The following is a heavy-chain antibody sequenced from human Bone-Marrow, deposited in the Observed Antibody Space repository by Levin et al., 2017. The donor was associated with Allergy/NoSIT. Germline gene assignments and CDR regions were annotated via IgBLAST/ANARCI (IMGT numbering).Heavy chain of an antibody. CDR3: ARGREEGEYCSGGSCYYSYYYYMDV. CDR1: GGSISSYY. Sequence: SETLSLTCTVSGGSISSYYWSWIRQPPGKGLEWIGYIYYSGSTNYNPSLKSRVTISVDTSKNQFSLKLSSVTAADTAVYYCARGREEGEYCSGGSCYYSYYYYMDVWGKGTTVTVSS. D-gene: IGHD2-15*01. CDR2: IYYSGST. V-gene: IGHV4-59*01. J-gene: IGHJ6*03.